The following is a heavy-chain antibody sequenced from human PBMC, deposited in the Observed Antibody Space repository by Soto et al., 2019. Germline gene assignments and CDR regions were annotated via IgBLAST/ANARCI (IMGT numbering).Heavy chain of an antibody. J-gene: IGHJ4*02. V-gene: IGHV4-59*01. Sequence: QVQLQESGPGLVKPSETPSLTCTVSCGSISSYYWSWIRQPPGKGLEWIGYIYYSGSTNYNPSLKSRVTISVDTSKNQFSLKLSSVTAADTAVYYCARSDGRYWGQGTLVTVSS. CDR1: CGSISSYY. CDR2: IYYSGST. CDR3: ARSDGRY.